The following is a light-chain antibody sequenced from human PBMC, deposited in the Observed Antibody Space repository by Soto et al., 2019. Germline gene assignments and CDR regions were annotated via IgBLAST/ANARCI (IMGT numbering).Light chain of an antibody. V-gene: IGKV1-5*01. Sequence: DILMTQSPSTLSASVGDTVTITCRASQSVSIWLAWYQKKPGKAPKVLIWDASTLQRGVPSRFSGGGAGTEVTLTIIGLQPAEYATYYCRPYDGYSPRTSGQGTKVDI. CDR2: DAS. CDR1: QSVSIW. J-gene: IGKJ1*01. CDR3: RPYDGYSPRT.